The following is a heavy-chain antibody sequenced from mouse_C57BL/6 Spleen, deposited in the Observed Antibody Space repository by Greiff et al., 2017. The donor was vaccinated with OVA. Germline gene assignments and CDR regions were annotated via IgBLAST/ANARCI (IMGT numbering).Heavy chain of an antibody. D-gene: IGHD1-1*01. CDR1: GFTFSSYA. Sequence: EVNVVESGGGLVKPGGSLKLSCAASGFTFSSYAMSWVRQTPEKRLEWVATISDGGSYTYYPDNVKGRFTISRDNAKNNLYLQMSHLKSEDTAMYYCARDNYGSRGAMDYWGQGTSVTVSS. J-gene: IGHJ4*01. CDR2: ISDGGSYT. V-gene: IGHV5-4*01. CDR3: ARDNYGSRGAMDY.